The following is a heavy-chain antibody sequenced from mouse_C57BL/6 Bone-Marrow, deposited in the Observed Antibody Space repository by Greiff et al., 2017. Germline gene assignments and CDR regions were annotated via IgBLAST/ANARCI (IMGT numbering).Heavy chain of an antibody. CDR3: AMSWADFDY. CDR2: IHPNSGST. Sequence: VQLQQPGAELVTPGASVPLSCTASGYTFTSYWLPWVKQRPGQGLEWIGMIHPNSGSTNYNEKFKSKATLTVDKSSSTAYMQLSSLTSEDSAVYYCAMSWADFDYWGQGTTLTVSS. D-gene: IGHD2-3*01. V-gene: IGHV1-64*01. CDR1: GYTFTSYW. J-gene: IGHJ2*01.